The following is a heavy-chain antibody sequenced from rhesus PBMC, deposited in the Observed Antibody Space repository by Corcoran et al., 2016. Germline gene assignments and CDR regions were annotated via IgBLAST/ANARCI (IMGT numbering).Heavy chain of an antibody. J-gene: IGHJ4*01. CDR2: IYWDDDK. CDR3: ARARRWLAVNYFDY. CDR1: GFSLTTSGMG. V-gene: IGHV2-174*01. D-gene: IGHD6-37*01. Sequence: QVTLKESGPALVKPTQTLTLTCTFSGFSLTTSGMGVGWIRQPPGKALEWLALIYWDDDKRYSTSLKSRITISKDTSKNQVVLTMTNMDPVDTATYYCARARRWLAVNYFDYWGQVVLVTVSS.